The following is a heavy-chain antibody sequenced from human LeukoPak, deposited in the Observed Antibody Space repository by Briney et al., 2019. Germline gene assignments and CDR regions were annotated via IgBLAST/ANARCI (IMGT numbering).Heavy chain of an antibody. CDR1: GGTFSSYA. CDR2: IIPIFGTA. Sequence: SVKVSCKASGGTFSSYAISWVRQAPGQGPEWMGGIIPIFGTANYAQKFQGRVTITADKSTSTAYMELSSLRSEDTAVYYCARDRSGSYYFDYWGQGTLVTVSS. V-gene: IGHV1-69*06. D-gene: IGHD6-25*01. CDR3: ARDRSGSYYFDY. J-gene: IGHJ4*02.